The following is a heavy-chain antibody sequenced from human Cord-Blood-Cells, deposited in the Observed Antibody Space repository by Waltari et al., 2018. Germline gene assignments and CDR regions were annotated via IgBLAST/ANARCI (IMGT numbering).Heavy chain of an antibody. J-gene: IGHJ6*03. Sequence: QVQLVESGGGVVQPGRSLRLSCAASGFTFSSYGMHWVRQAPGKGLEWVAVISYDGSNKYYADSVKGRFTISRDNSKNTLYLQMNSLRAEDTAVYYCAKDSELGYYYYYYMDVWGKGTTVTVSS. CDR1: GFTFSSYG. D-gene: IGHD7-27*01. V-gene: IGHV3-30*18. CDR3: AKDSELGYYYYYYMDV. CDR2: ISYDGSNK.